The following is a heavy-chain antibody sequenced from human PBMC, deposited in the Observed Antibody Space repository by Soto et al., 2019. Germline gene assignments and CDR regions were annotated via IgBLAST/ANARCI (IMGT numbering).Heavy chain of an antibody. Sequence: QLVETGGGLIQPGTSLTLSCAASGFSVSRNYMTWVRQAPGKGLEWVSFVYSGGAPFYADSVKCRFILSRDDSQNTMYLQMNNLRAEDTAVYYCARVPGRLWGRGTLVTVAS. D-gene: IGHD3-10*01. J-gene: IGHJ4*02. V-gene: IGHV3-53*02. CDR1: GFSVSRNY. CDR2: VYSGGAP. CDR3: ARVPGRL.